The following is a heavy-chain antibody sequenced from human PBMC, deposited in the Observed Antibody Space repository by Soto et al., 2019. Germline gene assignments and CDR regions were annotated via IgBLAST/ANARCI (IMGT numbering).Heavy chain of an antibody. CDR2: IFPSDSDT. Sequence: PGESLKISCRTSGYKFTSSCIAWVLQKPGKGLEWMGIIFPSDSDTRYSPSFQGQVTISADRSTSTVFLQWASLKASDTAVYFCARKDKSGYFNWFDPWGQGTLVTVPQ. V-gene: IGHV5-51*01. CDR1: GYKFTSSC. CDR3: ARKDKSGYFNWFDP. J-gene: IGHJ5*02. D-gene: IGHD3-22*01.